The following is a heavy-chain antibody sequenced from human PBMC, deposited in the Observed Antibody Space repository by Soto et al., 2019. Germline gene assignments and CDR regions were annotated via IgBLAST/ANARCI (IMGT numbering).Heavy chain of an antibody. CDR2: IWYDGSNK. Sequence: QVQLVESGGGVVQPGRSLRLSCAASGFTFSSYGMHWVRQAPGKGLEWVAVIWYDGSNKYYADSVKGRFTISRDNSKNTLYLQMNSLRDEDTAVYYCARDPPFGGIAVARGGDYWGQGTLVTVSS. D-gene: IGHD6-19*01. V-gene: IGHV3-33*01. CDR1: GFTFSSYG. J-gene: IGHJ4*02. CDR3: ARDPPFGGIAVARGGDY.